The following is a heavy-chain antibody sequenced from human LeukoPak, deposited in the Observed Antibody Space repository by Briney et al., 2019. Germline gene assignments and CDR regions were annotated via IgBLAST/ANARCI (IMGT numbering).Heavy chain of an antibody. CDR1: GFTFSSYA. Sequence: GGSLRLSCAASGFTFSSYAMRWVRQAPGKGLEWVSYISSSSSTIYYADSVKGRFTISRDNSKNSLYLQMNSLRAEDTAVYYCAKELREQWLVDYYYYMDVWGKGTTVTISS. CDR2: ISSSSSTI. CDR3: AKELREQWLVDYYYYMDV. D-gene: IGHD6-19*01. J-gene: IGHJ6*03. V-gene: IGHV3-48*01.